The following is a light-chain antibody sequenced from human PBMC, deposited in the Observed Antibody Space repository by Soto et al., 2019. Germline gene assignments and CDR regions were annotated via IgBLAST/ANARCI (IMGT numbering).Light chain of an antibody. CDR2: WAS. Sequence: DIVMPQSPDSLAVSLGERATINCKSSQSVLYNSNDKNYLAWYQQKPGQPPKLLIYWASTRESGVPDRFSGSGSGTDFTLTISSLQAEDVAVYYCQQYYSTPQTFGQGTKLEIK. V-gene: IGKV4-1*01. CDR3: QQYYSTPQT. CDR1: QSVLYNSNDKNY. J-gene: IGKJ2*01.